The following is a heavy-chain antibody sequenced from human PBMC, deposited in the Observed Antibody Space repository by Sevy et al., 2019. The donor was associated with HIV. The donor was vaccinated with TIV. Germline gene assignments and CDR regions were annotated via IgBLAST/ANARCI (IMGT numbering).Heavy chain of an antibody. Sequence: GGSLRLSCAASGFTFSSYAMSWVRQAPGKGLEWVSAISGSGGSTYYADSVKGRFTISRDNSKNTRYLQMNSLRAEDTAVYYCAKRELLLNAFDIWGQGTMVTVSS. CDR2: ISGSGGST. V-gene: IGHV3-23*01. D-gene: IGHD3-10*01. CDR1: GFTFSSYA. J-gene: IGHJ3*02. CDR3: AKRELLLNAFDI.